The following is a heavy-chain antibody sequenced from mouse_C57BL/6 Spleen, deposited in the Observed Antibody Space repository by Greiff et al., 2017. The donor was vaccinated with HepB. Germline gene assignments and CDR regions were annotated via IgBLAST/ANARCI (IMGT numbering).Heavy chain of an antibody. J-gene: IGHJ4*01. V-gene: IGHV2-2*01. CDR3: ARRGDYGNFYYAMDY. CDR2: IWSGGST. CDR1: GFSLTSYG. D-gene: IGHD2-1*01. Sequence: VHLVESGPGLVQPSQSLSITCTVSGFSLTSYGVHWVRQSPGKGLEWLGVIWSGGSTDYNAAFISRLSISKDNSKSQVFFKMNSLQADDTAIYYCARRGDYGNFYYAMDYWGQGTSVTVSS.